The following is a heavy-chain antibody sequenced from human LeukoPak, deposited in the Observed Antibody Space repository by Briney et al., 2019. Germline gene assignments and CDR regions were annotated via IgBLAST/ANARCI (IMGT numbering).Heavy chain of an antibody. J-gene: IGHJ4*02. CDR2: ISSSSSSI. CDR3: ARDATLDFWSGYFDY. Sequence: PGGSLRLSCAASGFTFSSYSMNWVRQAPGKGLEWVSSISSSSSSIYYADSVKGRFTISRDNAKNSLYLQMNSLRAEDTAVYYCARDATLDFWSGYFDYWGQGTLVTVSS. V-gene: IGHV3-21*01. CDR1: GFTFSSYS. D-gene: IGHD3-3*01.